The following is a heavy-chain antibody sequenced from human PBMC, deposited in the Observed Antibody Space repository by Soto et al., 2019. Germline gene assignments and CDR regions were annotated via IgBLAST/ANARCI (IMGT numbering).Heavy chain of an antibody. CDR1: GFTFSSYA. J-gene: IGHJ6*02. V-gene: IGHV3-23*01. D-gene: IGHD2-15*01. CDR3: AKDQSQYCSGGSCYDYYYYYGMDV. CDR2: ISGSGGST. Sequence: HPGGSLRLSCAASGFTFSSYAMSWVRQAPGKGLEWVSAISGSGGSTYYADSVKGRFTISRDNSKNTLYLQMNSLRAEDTAVYYCAKDQSQYCSGGSCYDYYYYYGMDVWGQGTTVPVSS.